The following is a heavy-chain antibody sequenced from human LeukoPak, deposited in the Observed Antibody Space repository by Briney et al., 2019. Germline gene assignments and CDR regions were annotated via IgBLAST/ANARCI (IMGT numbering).Heavy chain of an antibody. CDR2: IYYRGST. D-gene: IGHD3-3*01. CDR3: ARDGVVYDYFDY. CDR1: GGSISGYY. V-gene: IGHV4-59*12. Sequence: SETLSLTCTVSGGSISGYYWSWIRQPPGKGLEWIGYIYYRGSTNYNPSLMSRASISVDTSKNQFSLKLDSLTAADTAVYYCARDGVVYDYFDYWGQGTLVTVSS. J-gene: IGHJ4*02.